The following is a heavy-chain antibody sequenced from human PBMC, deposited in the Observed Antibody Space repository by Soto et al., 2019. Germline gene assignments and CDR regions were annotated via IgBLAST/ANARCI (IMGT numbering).Heavy chain of an antibody. J-gene: IGHJ5*02. D-gene: IGHD6-19*01. V-gene: IGHV1-2*04. CDR2: INPNSGGT. Sequence: ASVKVSCKASGYTFTGYYMHWVRQAPGQGLEWMGWINPNSGGTNYAQKFQGWVTMTRDTSVSTAYMELSRLRSDDTAVYYCARDSRSGWYSLILGPSNWFDPWGQGTLVTVSS. CDR1: GYTFTGYY. CDR3: ARDSRSGWYSLILGPSNWFDP.